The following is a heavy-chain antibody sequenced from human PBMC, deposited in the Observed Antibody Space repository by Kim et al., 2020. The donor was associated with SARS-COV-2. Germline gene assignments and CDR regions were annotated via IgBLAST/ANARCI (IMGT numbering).Heavy chain of an antibody. J-gene: IGHJ4*02. V-gene: IGHV3-7*03. CDR3: ARDLGLVNPDY. Sequence: GGSLRLSCAASGFTFSNYWMTWVRQAPGKGLEWVANIKQDGSEKYYVDSVKGRFTISRDNAKNSLYLQMNSLRAEDTALYYCARDLGLVNPDYWGQGTLV. D-gene: IGHD3-16*01. CDR1: GFTFSNYW. CDR2: IKQDGSEK.